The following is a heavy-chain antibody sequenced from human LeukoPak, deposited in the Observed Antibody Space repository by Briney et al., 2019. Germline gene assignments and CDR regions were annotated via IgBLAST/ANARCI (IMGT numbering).Heavy chain of an antibody. CDR1: GGSISSSSYY. CDR3: ARAAGGYYDFWSGYYTFDY. D-gene: IGHD3-3*01. J-gene: IGHJ4*02. CDR2: IYYSGST. V-gene: IGHV4-39*07. Sequence: SETLSLTCTVSGGSISSSSYYWGGIRQPPGKGLEWIGSIYYSGSTYYNPSLKSRVTISVDTSKNQFSLKLSSVTAADTAVYYCARAAGGYYDFWSGYYTFDYWGQGTLVTVSS.